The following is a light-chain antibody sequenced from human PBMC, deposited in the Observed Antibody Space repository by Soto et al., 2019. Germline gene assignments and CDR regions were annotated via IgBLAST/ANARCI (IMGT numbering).Light chain of an antibody. J-gene: IGLJ2*01. CDR1: SGSVASNS. Sequence: NFMLTQPHSVSESPGKTVTISCTRSSGSVASNSVQWYQQRPGSSPTTVISENDQRPSGVPDRFSGSIDSPSNSASLTISGLKTEDEADYYCQSYDSSNLVVFGGGTKVTVL. CDR2: END. V-gene: IGLV6-57*01. CDR3: QSYDSSNLVV.